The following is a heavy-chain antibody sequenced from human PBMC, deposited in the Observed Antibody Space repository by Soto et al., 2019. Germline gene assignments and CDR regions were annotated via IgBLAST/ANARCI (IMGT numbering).Heavy chain of an antibody. Sequence: QVQLQESGPGLVKPSETLSLTCTVSGGSVSSGSYYWSWIRQPPGKGLEWIGYIYYSGSTNYNPSLKSRVTISVDTSKNQCSLKLSSVTAADTAVYYCASSGSYYKRYYFDYWGQGTLVTVSS. CDR1: GGSVSSGSYY. V-gene: IGHV4-61*01. D-gene: IGHD3-10*01. J-gene: IGHJ4*02. CDR2: IYYSGST. CDR3: ASSGSYYKRYYFDY.